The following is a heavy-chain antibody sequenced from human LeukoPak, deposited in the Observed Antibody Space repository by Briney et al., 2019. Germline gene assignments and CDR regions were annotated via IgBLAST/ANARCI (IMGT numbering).Heavy chain of an antibody. D-gene: IGHD3-22*01. Sequence: GESLKISWKGSRYIFPTYWIAWVRQMPGKGLEWMGIIYPGDSDTRYSPSFQGQVTISADKSIGTAYLQWSSLKASDTAMYYCARASIHYYESTFDLWGQGTLVTVSS. V-gene: IGHV5-51*01. J-gene: IGHJ5*02. CDR1: RYIFPTYW. CDR3: ARASIHYYESTFDL. CDR2: IYPGDSDT.